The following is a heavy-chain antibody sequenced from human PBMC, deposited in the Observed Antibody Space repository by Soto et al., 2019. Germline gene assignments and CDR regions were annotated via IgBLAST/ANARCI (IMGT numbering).Heavy chain of an antibody. D-gene: IGHD1-26*01. Sequence: TLSLTCTVSGGSISSGGYYWSWIRQPPGKALEWLALIDWDDDRYYSTSLKTRLTISKDTSKNQVVLTMTNMDPVDTATYYCARIEIVGATTYNGMDVWGQGTTVTVSS. CDR2: IDWDDDR. CDR3: ARIEIVGATTYNGMDV. V-gene: IGHV2-70*01. J-gene: IGHJ6*02. CDR1: GGSISSGGYY.